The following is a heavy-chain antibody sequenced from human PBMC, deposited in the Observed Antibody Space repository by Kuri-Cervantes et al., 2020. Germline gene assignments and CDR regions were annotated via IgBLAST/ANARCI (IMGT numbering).Heavy chain of an antibody. D-gene: IGHD6-19*01. CDR3: ARRYVIAVAGTGFDY. V-gene: IGHV4-39*01. J-gene: IGHJ4*02. CDR1: GFSINEPKVG. Sequence: SGPTLVKPTETFSLTCTVSGFSINEPKVGVSWIRQPPGKGLEWIGSIYYSGSTYYNPSLKSRVTISVDTSKNQFSLKLSSVTAADTAVYYCARRYVIAVAGTGFDYWGQGTLVTVSS. CDR2: IYYSGST.